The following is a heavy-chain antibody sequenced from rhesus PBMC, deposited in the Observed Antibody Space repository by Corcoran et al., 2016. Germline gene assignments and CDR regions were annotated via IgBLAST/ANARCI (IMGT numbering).Heavy chain of an antibody. CDR3: APLEKIWGD. CDR1: GGSISDNYY. CDR2: IYSSSGTT. J-gene: IGHJ4*01. D-gene: IGHD3-22*01. V-gene: IGHV4S9*01. Sequence: QVRLQESGPGLVKPSETLSLTCAVFGGSISDNYYWNWIRQPPGKGLEWIGNIYSSSGTTHYNPSRNRRVTQSRDTSKNHFSLRLTSVTDADAAVYYGAPLEKIWGDWGQGVLVTVSS.